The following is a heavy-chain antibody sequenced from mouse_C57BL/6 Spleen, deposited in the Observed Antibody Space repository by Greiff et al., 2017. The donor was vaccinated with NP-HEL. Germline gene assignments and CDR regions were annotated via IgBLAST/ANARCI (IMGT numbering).Heavy chain of an antibody. Sequence: EVQLQQSGPELVKPGASVKISCKASGYTFTDYYMNWVKQSHGKSLEWIGDINPNNGGTSYNQKFKGKATLTVDKSSSTAYMELRSLTSEDSAVYYCARERGNYEGNYLDYWGQGTTLTVSS. CDR2: INPNNGGT. CDR1: GYTFTDYY. CDR3: ARERGNYEGNYLDY. V-gene: IGHV1-26*01. J-gene: IGHJ2*01. D-gene: IGHD2-1*01.